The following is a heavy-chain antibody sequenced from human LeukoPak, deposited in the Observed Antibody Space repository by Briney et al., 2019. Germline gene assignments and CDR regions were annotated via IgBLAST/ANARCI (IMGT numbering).Heavy chain of an antibody. D-gene: IGHD2-2*01. Sequence: SETLSLTCTVSGYSISSGYYWGWIRQPPGKGLEWIGTFYHGGSTYYNPSLKSRVTISVDTSKNQFSLKLSSVTAADTAVYYCARVRCISTSCPIDYWGQGTLVTVSS. V-gene: IGHV4-38-2*02. J-gene: IGHJ4*02. CDR3: ARVRCISTSCPIDY. CDR1: GYSISSGYY. CDR2: FYHGGST.